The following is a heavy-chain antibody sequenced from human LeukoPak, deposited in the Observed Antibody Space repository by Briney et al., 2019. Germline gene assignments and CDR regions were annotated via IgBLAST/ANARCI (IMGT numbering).Heavy chain of an antibody. V-gene: IGHV3-7*01. D-gene: IGHD6-13*01. CDR2: IKQDGSEK. J-gene: IGHJ4*02. CDR1: GFPFSSHG. CDR3: ARQRWSSSWYFDY. Sequence: PGGSLRLSCAGSGFPFSSHGMNWVRQAPGKGLEWVANIKQDGSEKYYVDSVKGRFTISRDNAKNSLYLQMNSLRAEDTAVYYCARQRWSSSWYFDYWGQGTLVTVSS.